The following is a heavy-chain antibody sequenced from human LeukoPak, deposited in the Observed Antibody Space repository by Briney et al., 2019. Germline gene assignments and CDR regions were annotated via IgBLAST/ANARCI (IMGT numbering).Heavy chain of an antibody. J-gene: IGHJ4*02. CDR2: ISSSGSTI. CDR3: AKDIRGGYSYGWIDY. CDR1: GFTFSSYE. V-gene: IGHV3-48*03. Sequence: AGGSLRLSCAASGFTFSSYEMNWVRQAPGKGLEWVSYISSSGSTIYYADSVKGRFTISRDNSKNSLYLQMNSLRAEDTALYYCAKDIRGGYSYGWIDYWGQGTLVTVSS. D-gene: IGHD5-18*01.